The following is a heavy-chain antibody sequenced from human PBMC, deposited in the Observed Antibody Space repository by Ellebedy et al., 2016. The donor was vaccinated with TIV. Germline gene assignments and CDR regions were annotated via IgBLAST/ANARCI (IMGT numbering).Heavy chain of an antibody. J-gene: IGHJ4*02. Sequence: ESLKISXTVSGGSISSYYWSWIRQPAGKGLEWIGRIYTSGSTNYNPSLKSRVTMSVDTSKNQFSLKLSSVTAADTAVYYCARSSTSIAVAGAIDYWGQGTLVTVSS. CDR2: IYTSGST. CDR3: ARSSTSIAVAGAIDY. D-gene: IGHD6-19*01. V-gene: IGHV4-4*07. CDR1: GGSISSYY.